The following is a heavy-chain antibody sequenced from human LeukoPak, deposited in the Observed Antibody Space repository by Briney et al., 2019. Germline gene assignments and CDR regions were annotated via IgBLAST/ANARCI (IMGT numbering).Heavy chain of an antibody. V-gene: IGHV3-21*01. Sequence: ETLSLTCAVYGGSFSGYYWSWIRQAPGKGLEWVSSISSSSSYIYYADSVKGRFTISRDNAKNSLYLQMNSLRAEDTAVYYCARNYGDSHYWGQGTLVTVSS. CDR1: GGSFSGYY. CDR3: ARNYGDSHY. CDR2: ISSSSSYI. J-gene: IGHJ4*02. D-gene: IGHD4-17*01.